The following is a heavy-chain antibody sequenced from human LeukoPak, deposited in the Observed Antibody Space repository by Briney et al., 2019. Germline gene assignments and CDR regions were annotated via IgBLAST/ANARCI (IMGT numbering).Heavy chain of an antibody. CDR1: GFTFSSYG. CDR2: IRYDGSNK. Sequence: GGSLRLSCAASGFTFSSYGMHWVRQAPGKGLEWVAFIRYDGSNKYYADSVKGRFTISRDNSKNTLYLQMNSLRAEDTAVYYCAKDGGDYDFWSGYYMVGHWGQGTLVTVSS. J-gene: IGHJ4*02. CDR3: AKDGGDYDFWSGYYMVGH. D-gene: IGHD3-3*01. V-gene: IGHV3-30*02.